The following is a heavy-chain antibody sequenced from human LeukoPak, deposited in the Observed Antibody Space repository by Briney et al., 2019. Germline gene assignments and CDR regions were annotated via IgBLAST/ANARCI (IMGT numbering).Heavy chain of an antibody. Sequence: AETLSLTCTVSGGSISRSSYYWGWIRQPPGKGLEWIGSVYYSGSTYYNPSLQSRVTISVDTSKNQFSLKLSSVTAADTAVYYCARVGGIAVAPGENYWGQGTLVTVSS. V-gene: IGHV4-39*07. D-gene: IGHD6-19*01. J-gene: IGHJ4*02. CDR3: ARVGGIAVAPGENY. CDR2: VYYSGST. CDR1: GGSISRSSYY.